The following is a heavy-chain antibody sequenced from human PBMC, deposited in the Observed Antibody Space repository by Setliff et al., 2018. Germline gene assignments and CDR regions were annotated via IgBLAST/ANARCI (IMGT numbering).Heavy chain of an antibody. CDR1: GDSIGSGDYF. CDR2: IYHSGSA. D-gene: IGHD1-26*01. V-gene: IGHV4-30-4*08. CDR3: AREVGTSTSSDAFDV. Sequence: SETLSLTCTVSGDSIGSGDYFWSWIRQPPGKGLEWIAYIYHSGSAYYNPSLKSRVTMSVDTSKDQFSLHLTSVTAADTAVYYCAREVGTSTSSDAFDVWGQGMMVTVSS. J-gene: IGHJ3*01.